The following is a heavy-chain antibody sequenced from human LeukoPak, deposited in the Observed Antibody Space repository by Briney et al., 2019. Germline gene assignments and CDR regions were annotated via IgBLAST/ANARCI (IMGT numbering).Heavy chain of an antibody. J-gene: IGHJ6*03. Sequence: QTGGSLRLSCAASGFTFSSYAMSWVRQAPGKGLEWVSAISGSGGSAYYADSVKGRFTISRDNSKNTLYLQMNSLRAEDTAVYYCARGTKTTYTIFGVVKVSDYMDVWGKGTTVTVSS. V-gene: IGHV3-23*01. CDR1: GFTFSSYA. CDR3: ARGTKTTYTIFGVVKVSDYMDV. CDR2: ISGSGGSA. D-gene: IGHD3-3*01.